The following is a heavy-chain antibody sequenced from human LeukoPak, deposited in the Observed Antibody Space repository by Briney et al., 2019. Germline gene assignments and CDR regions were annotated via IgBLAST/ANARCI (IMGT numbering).Heavy chain of an antibody. D-gene: IGHD3-9*01. V-gene: IGHV3-48*03. CDR3: ARGFVDSDGMDV. CDR2: ISGSGSTI. Sequence: GGSLRLSCAASGFTFSSYEMNWVRQAPGKGLEWVSYISGSGSTIYYADSVKGRFTISRDNAKNSLYLQMNSLRAEDTAVYYCARGFVDSDGMDVWGKGTTVTVSS. J-gene: IGHJ6*04. CDR1: GFTFSSYE.